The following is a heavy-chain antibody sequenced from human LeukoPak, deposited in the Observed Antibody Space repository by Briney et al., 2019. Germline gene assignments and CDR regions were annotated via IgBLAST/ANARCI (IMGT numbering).Heavy chain of an antibody. CDR3: ARSPTLWFGDNWFDP. V-gene: IGHV4-4*07. D-gene: IGHD3-10*01. CDR1: GGSISSYY. Sequence: SETLSLTCTVSGGSISSYYWSWIRQPAGKGLEWIGRIYTSGSTNYNPSLKSRVTMSVDTSKNQFSLKLSSVTAAGTAVYYCARSPTLWFGDNWFDPWGQGTLVTVSS. CDR2: IYTSGST. J-gene: IGHJ5*02.